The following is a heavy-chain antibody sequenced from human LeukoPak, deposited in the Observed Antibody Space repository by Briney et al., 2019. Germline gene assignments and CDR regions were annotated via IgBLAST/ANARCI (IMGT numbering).Heavy chain of an antibody. CDR1: GFTFSSYA. D-gene: IGHD4-17*01. CDR2: ISYDGSNK. Sequence: PGGSLRLSCAASGFTFSSYAMHWVRQPPGKGLEWVAVISYDGSNKYYADSVKGRFTISRDNSKNTLYLQMNSLRAEDTAVYYCARDLSYGDSGFDYWGQGALVTVSS. V-gene: IGHV3-30-3*01. CDR3: ARDLSYGDSGFDY. J-gene: IGHJ4*02.